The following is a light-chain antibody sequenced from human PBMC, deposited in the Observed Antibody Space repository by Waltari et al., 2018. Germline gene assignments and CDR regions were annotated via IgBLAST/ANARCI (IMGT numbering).Light chain of an antibody. CDR2: GNT. CDR3: QSYDSSLSGVV. Sequence: QSVLTQPPSVSGAPGQRVTISCTGSSSNLGTHYYVHWYQQLPGTAPKLLIYGNTNRPSGVPDRFSGSKYGTSASLAITGLQAEDEADYYCQSYDSSLSGVVFGGGTSLTVL. V-gene: IGLV1-40*01. CDR1: SSNLGTHYY. J-gene: IGLJ2*01.